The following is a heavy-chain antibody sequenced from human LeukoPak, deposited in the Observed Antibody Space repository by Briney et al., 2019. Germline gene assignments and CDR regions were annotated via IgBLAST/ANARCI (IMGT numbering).Heavy chain of an antibody. CDR3: AKDLRGGVYYYGLDV. Sequence: QPGRSLRLSCAASGFTFDDYAMHWVRQAPGKGLEWVSGISWNSGSIGHADSVKGRFTIPRDNAKNSLYLQMNSLRAEDTAVYYCAKDLRGGVYYYGLDVWGQGTTVTVSS. CDR1: GFTFDDYA. V-gene: IGHV3-9*01. CDR2: ISWNSGSI. J-gene: IGHJ6*02. D-gene: IGHD3-10*01.